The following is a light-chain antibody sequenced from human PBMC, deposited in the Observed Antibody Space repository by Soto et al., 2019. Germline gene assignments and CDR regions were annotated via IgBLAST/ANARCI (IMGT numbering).Light chain of an antibody. J-gene: IGKJ2*01. CDR1: QSISSW. V-gene: IGKV1-5*01. Sequence: DIQMTQSPSTLCASVGDRVTITCRASQSISSWLAWYQQKPGKAPKLLIYDASSLESGVPSRFSGSGSGTEFTLTISSLQPDDFATYYCQQYNRYPMYTFGQGTKLEIK. CDR3: QQYNRYPMYT. CDR2: DAS.